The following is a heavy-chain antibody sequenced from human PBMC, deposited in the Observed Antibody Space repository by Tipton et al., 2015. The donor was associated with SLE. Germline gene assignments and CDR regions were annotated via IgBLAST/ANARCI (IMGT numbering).Heavy chain of an antibody. J-gene: IGHJ6*02. D-gene: IGHD1-26*01. CDR2: IFNGWNT. V-gene: IGHV4-39*07. CDR3: ARRGSYSGYYYYGMDV. CDR1: GDSVSSANYY. Sequence: TLSLTCTVSGDSVSSANYYWGWIRQPPGKGLEWIGSIFNGWNTYYTPSLKSRVTISVDTSKNHFSLNLTSVTAADTAVYYCARRGSYSGYYYYGMDVWGQGTTVTVSS.